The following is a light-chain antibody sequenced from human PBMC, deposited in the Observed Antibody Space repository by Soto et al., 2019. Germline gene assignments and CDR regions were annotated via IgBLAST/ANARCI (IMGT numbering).Light chain of an antibody. V-gene: IGKV1-5*01. J-gene: IGKJ4*01. Sequence: DIQMTQSPSTPSASVGDRVTITCRASQSISSWLAWYQQKPGKAPKLLIYDASSLKSGVPSRFSGTGSGTDFTLTISSLQPEDFATYYCQQTNSFPLTFGGGTKVDIK. CDR1: QSISSW. CDR2: DAS. CDR3: QQTNSFPLT.